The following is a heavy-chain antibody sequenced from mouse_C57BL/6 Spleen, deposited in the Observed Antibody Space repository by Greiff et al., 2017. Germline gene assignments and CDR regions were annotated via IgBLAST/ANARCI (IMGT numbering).Heavy chain of an antibody. CDR3: ARDGKLAWFAY. J-gene: IGHJ3*01. CDR2: ISYDGSN. D-gene: IGHD4-1*01. V-gene: IGHV3-6*01. Sequence: EVKLMESGPGLVKPSQSLSLTCSVTGYSITSGYYWNWIRQFPGNKLECMGYISYDGSNNYNPSLKNRISITRDTSKNQFFLKLNSVTTEDTATYYCARDGKLAWFAYWGQGTLVTVSA. CDR1: GYSITSGYY.